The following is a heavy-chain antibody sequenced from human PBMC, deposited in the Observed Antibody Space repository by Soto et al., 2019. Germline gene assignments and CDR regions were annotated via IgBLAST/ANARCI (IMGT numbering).Heavy chain of an antibody. CDR1: GYTFTSYY. J-gene: IGHJ6*02. CDR2: INPSGGGT. D-gene: IGHD3-3*01. V-gene: IGHV1-46*01. Sequence: GASVKVSCKASGYTFTSYYMHWVRQAPGQGLEWMGIINPSGGGTSYAQKFQGRVTMTRDTSTSTVYMELSSLRSEDTAVYYCARGGTIFGVVIEYYYYYGMDVWGQGPKVTVYS. CDR3: ARGGTIFGVVIEYYYYYGMDV.